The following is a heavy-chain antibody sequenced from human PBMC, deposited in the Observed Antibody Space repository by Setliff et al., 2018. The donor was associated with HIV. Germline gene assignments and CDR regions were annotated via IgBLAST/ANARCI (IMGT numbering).Heavy chain of an antibody. CDR3: ARDQSAFGHWWLAHY. J-gene: IGHJ4*02. CDR2: IIPIFGTA. V-gene: IGHV1-69*06. D-gene: IGHD2-8*02. Sequence: GASVKVSCKASGYSLTDYYIHWVRQAPGQGLEWMGGIIPIFGTANYAQKFQGRVTITADKSTSTAYMELSSLRSEDTAVYYCARDQSAFGHWWLAHYWGQGTLVTVSS. CDR1: GYSLTDYY.